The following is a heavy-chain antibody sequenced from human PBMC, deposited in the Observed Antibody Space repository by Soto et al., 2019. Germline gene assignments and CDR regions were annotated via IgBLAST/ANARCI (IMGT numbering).Heavy chain of an antibody. V-gene: IGHV3-30*18. Sequence: GGSLRLSCAASGFTFSSYGMHWVRQAPGKGLEWVAVISYDGSNKYYADSVKGRFTISRDNSKNTLYLQMNSLRAEDTAVYYCAKDRMTIHPSYYFDYWGQGTLVTVFS. CDR3: AKDRMTIHPSYYFDY. J-gene: IGHJ4*02. CDR1: GFTFSSYG. CDR2: ISYDGSNK. D-gene: IGHD3-3*01.